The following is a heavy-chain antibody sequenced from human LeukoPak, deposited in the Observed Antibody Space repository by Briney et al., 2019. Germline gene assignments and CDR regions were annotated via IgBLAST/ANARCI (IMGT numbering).Heavy chain of an antibody. V-gene: IGHV3-66*01. CDR1: GFTVSSSY. CDR2: ISSAGTT. CDR3: ARGETSSYDY. Sequence: PGGSLRLSCAASGFTVSSSYMSWVRQAPGKGLEWVSIISSAGTTYYADSVKGRFTISRDNSKNTVYLQVNSLRDEDTAVYYCARGETSSYDYWGQGTLVTVSS. J-gene: IGHJ4*02. D-gene: IGHD2-2*01.